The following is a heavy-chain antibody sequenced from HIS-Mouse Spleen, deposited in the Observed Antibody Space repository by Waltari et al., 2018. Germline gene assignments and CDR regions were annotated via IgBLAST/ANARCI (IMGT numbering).Heavy chain of an antibody. CDR1: GGPVSSYA. V-gene: IGHV1-69*01. Sequence: QVQLVQSGAEVKKPGSSVKVPCKASGGPVSSYAISGVRPAPGQGLEWMGGIIPIFGTANYAQKFQGRVTITADESTSTAYMELSSLRSEDTAVYYCARDSGSYSFWYFDLWGRGTLVTVSS. CDR3: ARDSGSYSFWYFDL. D-gene: IGHD1-26*01. CDR2: IIPIFGTA. J-gene: IGHJ2*01.